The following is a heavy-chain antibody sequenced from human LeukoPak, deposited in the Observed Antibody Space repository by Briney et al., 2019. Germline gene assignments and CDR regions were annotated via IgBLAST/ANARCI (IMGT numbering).Heavy chain of an antibody. CDR3: ARDAQRGFDYSNSLQY. Sequence: GGSLRLSCAAAGFTFNHDGMHWVRQAPGKGLEWVSVIWSDVTNKYYAASVKGRFTISRDDFYKTVYLQMSSLRPDDTGVYYCARDAQRGFDYSNSLQYWGQGTPVTVST. V-gene: IGHV3-33*01. CDR2: IWSDVTNK. J-gene: IGHJ4*02. D-gene: IGHD4-11*01. CDR1: GFTFNHDG.